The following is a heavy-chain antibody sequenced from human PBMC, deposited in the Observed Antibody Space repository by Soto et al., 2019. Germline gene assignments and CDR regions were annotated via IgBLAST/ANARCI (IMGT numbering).Heavy chain of an antibody. CDR2: ISYDGSNK. Sequence: GGSLRLSCAASGFTFSSYAMHWVRQAPGKGLEWVAVISYDGSNKYYADSVKGRFTISRDNSKNTLYLQMNSLRAEDTAVYYCARDYGSGSYYYGWFDPWGQGTLVTVSS. D-gene: IGHD3-10*01. CDR3: ARDYGSGSYYYGWFDP. J-gene: IGHJ5*02. V-gene: IGHV3-30-3*01. CDR1: GFTFSSYA.